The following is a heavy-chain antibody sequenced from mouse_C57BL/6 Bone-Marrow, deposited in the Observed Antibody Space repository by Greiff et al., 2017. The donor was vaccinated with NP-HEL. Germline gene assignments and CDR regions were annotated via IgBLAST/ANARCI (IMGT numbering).Heavy chain of an antibody. Sequence: QVQLKQPGAELVKPGASVKLSCKASGYTFTSYWMHWVKQRPGRGLEWIGRIDPNSGGTKYNEKFKSKATLTVDKPSSTAYMQLSSLTSEDSAVYYCAREIYYYGSLYFDVWGTGTTVTVSS. V-gene: IGHV1-72*01. J-gene: IGHJ1*03. D-gene: IGHD1-1*01. CDR1: GYTFTSYW. CDR3: AREIYYYGSLYFDV. CDR2: IDPNSGGT.